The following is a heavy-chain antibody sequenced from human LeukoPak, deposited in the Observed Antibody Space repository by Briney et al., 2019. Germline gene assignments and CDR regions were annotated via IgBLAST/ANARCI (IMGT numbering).Heavy chain of an antibody. CDR3: ARDYSYSFDQ. J-gene: IGHJ4*02. CDR1: GFTFSSYH. CDR2: ISSSSSAI. Sequence: GGSLRLSCAASGFTFSSYHVNWVRQAPGKGLEWVSYISSSSSAIYYADSVKGRFTISRDNAKKSLYLQMSSLRAEDTAVYYCARDYSYSFDQWGQGTLVTVSS. V-gene: IGHV3-48*01. D-gene: IGHD5-18*01.